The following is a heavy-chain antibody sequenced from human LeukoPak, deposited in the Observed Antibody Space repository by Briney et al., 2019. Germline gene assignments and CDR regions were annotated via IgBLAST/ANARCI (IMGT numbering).Heavy chain of an antibody. V-gene: IGHV4-34*01. Sequence: PSETLSLTCAVYGGSFSGYYWSWIRQPPGKGLEWIGEINHSGSTNYNPSLKSRVTISVDTSKNQFSLKLSSVTAADTAVYYCARGRGYCSSTSCYTWFDPWGQGTLVTVSS. D-gene: IGHD2-2*02. J-gene: IGHJ5*02. CDR3: ARGRGYCSSTSCYTWFDP. CDR2: INHSGST. CDR1: GGSFSGYY.